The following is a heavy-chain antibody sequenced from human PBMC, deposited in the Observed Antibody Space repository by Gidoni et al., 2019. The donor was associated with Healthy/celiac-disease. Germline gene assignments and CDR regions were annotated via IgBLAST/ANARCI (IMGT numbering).Heavy chain of an antibody. D-gene: IGHD2-15*01. Sequence: QVQLVQSGAEVKKPGSSVKASCKASGGTFSSAAISWVRQAPGQWLDWMGGIIPIFGTANYAQKFQGRVTITADKSTSTAYMELSSLRSEDTAVYYCATTPYCSGGSCYPVYYYYGMDVWGQGTTVTVSS. J-gene: IGHJ6*02. CDR2: IIPIFGTA. CDR3: ATTPYCSGGSCYPVYYYYGMDV. V-gene: IGHV1-69*06. CDR1: GGTFSSAA.